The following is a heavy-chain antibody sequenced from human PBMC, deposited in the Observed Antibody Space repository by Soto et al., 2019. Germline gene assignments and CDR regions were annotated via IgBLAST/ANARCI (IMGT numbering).Heavy chain of an antibody. J-gene: IGHJ6*02. V-gene: IGHV3-21*01. Sequence: GGSLRLACAASGFTFSSYSMNWVRQAPGKGLEWVSSISSSSSYIYYADSVKGRFTISRDNAKNSLYLQMNSLRAEDTAVYYCARVHSSSWRSGGMDVWGQGTTVTVSS. CDR3: ARVHSSSWRSGGMDV. CDR1: GFTFSSYS. CDR2: ISSSSSYI. D-gene: IGHD6-13*01.